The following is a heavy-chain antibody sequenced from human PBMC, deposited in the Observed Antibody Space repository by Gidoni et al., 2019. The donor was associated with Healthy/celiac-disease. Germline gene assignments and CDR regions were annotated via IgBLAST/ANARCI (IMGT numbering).Heavy chain of an antibody. CDR1: GGTFSSFA. J-gene: IGHJ4*02. D-gene: IGHD3-3*01. Sequence: QVQLVQSGAEVKKPGSSVNVSCKASGGTFSSFAIRWVRQAPGQGLELMGGIIPIFGTANNAQKFQGRVTITADESTSTAYMELSSLRSEDTAVYYCARGGKRLRFLEWYPRAFDYWGQGTLVTVSS. V-gene: IGHV1-69*01. CDR3: ARGGKRLRFLEWYPRAFDY. CDR2: IIPIFGTA.